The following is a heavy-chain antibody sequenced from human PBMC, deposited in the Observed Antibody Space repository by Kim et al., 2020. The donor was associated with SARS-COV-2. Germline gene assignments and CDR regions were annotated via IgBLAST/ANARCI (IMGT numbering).Heavy chain of an antibody. V-gene: IGHV1-2*02. CDR1: GYTFNDYF. CDR2: VSPNSGNT. CDR3: AHRPAVDAPPL. J-gene: IGHJ6*02. Sequence: ASVKVSCRPSGYTFNDYFIHWVRRAPGQGLEGMGGVSPNSGNTRSPQKFQGRVTMTRDTSINTAFTPLGSLTFDYTAIHFWAHRPAVDAPPLWGQGT.